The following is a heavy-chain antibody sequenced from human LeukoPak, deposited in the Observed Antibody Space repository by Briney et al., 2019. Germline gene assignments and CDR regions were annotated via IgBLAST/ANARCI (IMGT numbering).Heavy chain of an antibody. CDR3: ARGNSYGHNWFDP. CDR2: MNPNSGNT. Sequence: AASVKVSCKASGYTFTSYDINWVRQATGQGLEWMGWMNPNSGNTGYAEKFQGRVTMTRNTSISTAYVELSSLRSEDTAVYYCARGNSYGHNWFDPWGQGTLVTVSS. J-gene: IGHJ5*02. V-gene: IGHV1-8*01. D-gene: IGHD5-18*01. CDR1: GYTFTSYD.